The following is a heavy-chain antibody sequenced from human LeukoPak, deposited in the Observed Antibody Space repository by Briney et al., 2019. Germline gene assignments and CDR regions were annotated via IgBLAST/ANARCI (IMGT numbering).Heavy chain of an antibody. CDR1: GGTFSGYA. Sequence: SVKVSCKASGGTFSGYAISWVRQAPGQGLEWMGGIIPIFGTANHAQKFQGRVTITTDESTSTAYMELSSLRSEDTAVYYCARVVLVRGVYNYYYYMDVWGKGTTVTVSS. D-gene: IGHD3-10*01. J-gene: IGHJ6*03. CDR3: ARVVLVRGVYNYYYYMDV. V-gene: IGHV1-69*05. CDR2: IIPIFGTA.